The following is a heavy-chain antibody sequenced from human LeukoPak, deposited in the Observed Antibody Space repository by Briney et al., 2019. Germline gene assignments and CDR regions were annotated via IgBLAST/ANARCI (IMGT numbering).Heavy chain of an antibody. V-gene: IGHV3-30*02. CDR1: GFTLRIYG. J-gene: IGHJ3*02. CDR2: IRDDGSNK. CDR3: AKDLHQVFDI. Sequence: GGSLRLSCAASGFTLRIYGMHWVRQAPGKGLEWVSFIRDDGSNKYYVESVKGRFTVSRADSKDTLYLQLNSLRPEDSAVYYCAKDLHQVFDIWGQGTMVTVSS. D-gene: IGHD2-2*01.